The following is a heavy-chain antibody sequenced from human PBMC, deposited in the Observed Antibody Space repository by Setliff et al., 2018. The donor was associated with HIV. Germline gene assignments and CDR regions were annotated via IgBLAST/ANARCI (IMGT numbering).Heavy chain of an antibody. Sequence: TSETRSLTCRVSGGSISRGGYYWTWVRHHPGKALEWIGYIYSSGTTYYNPSLKGRILMSADVSRNEFSLTLRSVIAADTAIYYCVRETLYPYVDVWGKGTTVTVSS. CDR1: GGSISRGGYY. J-gene: IGHJ6*04. V-gene: IGHV4-31*03. CDR3: VRETLYPYVDV. CDR2: IYSSGTT. D-gene: IGHD3-16*01.